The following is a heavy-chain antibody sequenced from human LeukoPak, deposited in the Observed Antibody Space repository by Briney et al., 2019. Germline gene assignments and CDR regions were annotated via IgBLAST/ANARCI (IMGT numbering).Heavy chain of an antibody. CDR3: AKVGAITIFGGASITPNYYMDV. D-gene: IGHD3-3*01. CDR1: GYSISSGYF. Sequence: SETLSLTCDVSGYSISSGYFWGWIRQPPGKGLDWIGSIYHSGATYYNSFFKSRVTISVDTSKNQVSLNLTSVTAADTAVYYCAKVGAITIFGGASITPNYYMDVWGKGTTVIVSS. V-gene: IGHV4-38-2*01. CDR2: IYHSGAT. J-gene: IGHJ6*03.